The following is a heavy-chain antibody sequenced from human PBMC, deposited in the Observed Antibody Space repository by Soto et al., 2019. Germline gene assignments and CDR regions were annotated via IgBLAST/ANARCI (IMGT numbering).Heavy chain of an antibody. CDR2: VSPYNGDT. V-gene: IGHV1-18*04. CDR1: GYTFTTYG. Sequence: QVLLVQSGAEVKKPGASVKVSCKASGYTFTTYGINCVRQAPGQCLEWMGWVSPYNGDTTYAQKFQGRVTMTTDTSTRTAYMELRSWRSDDTAVYYCAREVGHIDVWGQGTTVTVSS. D-gene: IGHD2-2*01. CDR3: AREVGHIDV. J-gene: IGHJ6*02.